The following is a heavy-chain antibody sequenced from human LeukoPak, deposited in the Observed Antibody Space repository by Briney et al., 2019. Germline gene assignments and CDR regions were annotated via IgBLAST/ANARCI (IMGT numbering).Heavy chain of an antibody. CDR1: GGTFSSYA. J-gene: IGHJ5*02. CDR2: IIPIFGIA. V-gene: IGHV1-69*04. CDR3: ARANLGRPVGHCSGGSCYSDSSWFDP. Sequence: SVKVSCKASGGTFSSYAISWVRQAPGQGLEWMGRIIPIFGIANYAQKFQGRVTITADKSTSTAHMELSSLRSEDTAVYYCARANLGRPVGHCSGGSCYSDSSWFDPWGQGTLVTVSS. D-gene: IGHD2-15*01.